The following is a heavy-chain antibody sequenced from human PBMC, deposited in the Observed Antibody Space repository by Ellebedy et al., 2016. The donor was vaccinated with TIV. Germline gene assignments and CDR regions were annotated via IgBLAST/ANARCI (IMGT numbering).Heavy chain of an antibody. D-gene: IGHD3-16*02. J-gene: IGHJ4*02. Sequence: GESLKISCAASGFTFSSYAMSWVRQAPGKGLEWVSAISGSGGSTYHADSVKGRFTITRDNSKNTLDLQMNSLRAEDTAVYYCAKAAFGGVIVFDYWGQGTLVTVSS. CDR2: ISGSGGST. CDR1: GFTFSSYA. CDR3: AKAAFGGVIVFDY. V-gene: IGHV3-23*01.